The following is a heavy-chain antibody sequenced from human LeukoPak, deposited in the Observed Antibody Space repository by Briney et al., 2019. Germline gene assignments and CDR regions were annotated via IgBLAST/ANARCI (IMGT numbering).Heavy chain of an antibody. J-gene: IGHJ4*02. D-gene: IGHD3-22*01. CDR3: AKDRYYYDSSGYYYYFDY. Sequence: GGSLRLSCEASGFTFSSYGTSWVRQAPGKGLEWVSTISGNGAKTYYADSVKGRFTISRDNSKNTLYLQMNSLRAEDTAVYYCAKDRYYYDSSGYYYYFDYWGQGTLVTVSS. V-gene: IGHV3-23*01. CDR2: ISGNGAKT. CDR1: GFTFSSYG.